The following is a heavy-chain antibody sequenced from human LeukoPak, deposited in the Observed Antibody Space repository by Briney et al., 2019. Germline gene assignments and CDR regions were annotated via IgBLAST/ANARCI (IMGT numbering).Heavy chain of an antibody. V-gene: IGHV3-30*18. J-gene: IGHJ4*02. Sequence: GGSLRLSCAASGFTFSNYAMHWVRQAPGKGLEWVAVISYDGTDKYYADSVKGRFTISRDNSKNTLFLQMDSLRAEDTAMYYCAKGEGGDSGWYGDYWGQGTLVTVSS. CDR2: ISYDGTDK. D-gene: IGHD6-19*01. CDR1: GFTFSNYA. CDR3: AKGEGGDSGWYGDY.